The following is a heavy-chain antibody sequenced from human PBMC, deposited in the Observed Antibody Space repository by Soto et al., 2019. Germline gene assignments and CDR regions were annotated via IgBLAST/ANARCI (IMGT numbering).Heavy chain of an antibody. D-gene: IGHD3-3*01. V-gene: IGHV4-34*01. CDR1: GGSLNGYY. Sequence: SETLSLTCAVYGGSLNGYYWNWIRQPPGKGLEWIGEINNTGRTHYNPSLRSRLTISVDTSNNHFSLRLSSVTAADTAIYYCATRITVFGLLIPPFDHWGQGTQVTVSS. J-gene: IGHJ5*02. CDR2: INNTGRT. CDR3: ATRITVFGLLIPPFDH.